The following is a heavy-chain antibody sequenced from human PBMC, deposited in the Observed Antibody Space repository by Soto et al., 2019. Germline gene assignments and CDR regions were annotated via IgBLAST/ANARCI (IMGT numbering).Heavy chain of an antibody. CDR1: GFSLSTSGVG. J-gene: IGHJ1*01. CDR2: IYWDDDK. Sequence: SGPTLVNPTQTLTLTCTFSGFSLSTSGVGVGWIRQPPGKALEWLGLIYWDDDKRYSPSLRSRLTITKATSKDQVVLTMTNMDPVDTATYYCVEGSPAPVPGHWGQGTLVTVSS. CDR3: VEGSPAPVPGH. V-gene: IGHV2-5*02. D-gene: IGHD2-2*01.